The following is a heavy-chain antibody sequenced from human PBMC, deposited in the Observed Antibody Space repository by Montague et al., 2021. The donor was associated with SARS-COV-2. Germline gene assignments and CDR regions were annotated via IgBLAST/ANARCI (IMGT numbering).Heavy chain of an antibody. CDR1: GGSISSDYYY. Sequence: TLSLTCTVSGGSISSDYYYWSWIRQHPGKGLEWIGYISYSGSTYYNPSLKSRVTISVDTSKNQFSLRLNSVTAADTAVYFCAKIREQLVRRWFDPW. CDR2: ISYSGST. CDR3: AKIREQLVRRWFDP. D-gene: IGHD6-13*01. J-gene: IGHJ5*02. V-gene: IGHV4-31*03.